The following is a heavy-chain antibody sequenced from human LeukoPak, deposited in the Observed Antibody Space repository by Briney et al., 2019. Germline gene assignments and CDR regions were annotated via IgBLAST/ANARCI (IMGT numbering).Heavy chain of an antibody. Sequence: ASVKVSCKASGYTFTGYYMHWVRQAPGQGLEWMGWINPNSGGTNYAQKFQGRVTMTRDTSISTAYMELSRLISDDTAVSYCARPVILTTSTFDWYFDLWGRGTLVTVSS. D-gene: IGHD4-11*01. CDR2: INPNSGGT. CDR3: ARPVILTTSTFDWYFDL. J-gene: IGHJ2*01. CDR1: GYTFTGYY. V-gene: IGHV1-2*02.